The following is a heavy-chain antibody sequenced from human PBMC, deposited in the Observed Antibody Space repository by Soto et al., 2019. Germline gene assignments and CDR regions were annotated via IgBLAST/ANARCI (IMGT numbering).Heavy chain of an antibody. CDR2: ISYDGSNK. V-gene: IGHV3-30-3*01. Sequence: PGGSLRLSCAASGFTFSSYAMHWVRQAPGKGLEWVAVISYDGSNKYYADSVKGRFTISRDNSKNTLYLQMNSLRAEDTAVYYCARDYGTGYPIPLNYGMDVWGQGTTVTVS. CDR1: GFTFSSYA. J-gene: IGHJ6*02. D-gene: IGHD3-9*01. CDR3: ARDYGTGYPIPLNYGMDV.